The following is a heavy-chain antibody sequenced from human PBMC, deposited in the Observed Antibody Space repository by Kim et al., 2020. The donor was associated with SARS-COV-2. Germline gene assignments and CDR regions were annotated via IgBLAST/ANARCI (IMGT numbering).Heavy chain of an antibody. V-gene: IGHV5-51*01. CDR2: IYPGDSDT. CDR3: TRLSWGAGMVFHKEHREGRRGLDV. J-gene: IGHJ6*02. Sequence: GESLKISCQGSGYTFRDFWIVWVRQMPGKGLEVMGIIYPGDSDTRYSPSFRGQVTISADRSISTAYLQWSSLKASDSAIYFCTRLSWGAGMVFHKEHREGRRGLDVWGQGTTVTVSS. D-gene: IGHD2-8*01. CDR1: GYTFRDFW.